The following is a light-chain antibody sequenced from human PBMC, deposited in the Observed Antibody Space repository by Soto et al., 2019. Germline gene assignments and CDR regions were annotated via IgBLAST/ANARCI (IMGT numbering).Light chain of an antibody. CDR3: QHYNSYPEA. J-gene: IGKJ1*01. Sequence: DIQMTQSPSTLSGSVGDRVTITCRASQTISSWLAWYQQKPGKATKLLIYKASTLKSGVPSRLSGSGSGTEFTLTISSLQPDDFATYYCQHYNSYPEAFGQGTKVDIX. CDR2: KAS. CDR1: QTISSW. V-gene: IGKV1-5*03.